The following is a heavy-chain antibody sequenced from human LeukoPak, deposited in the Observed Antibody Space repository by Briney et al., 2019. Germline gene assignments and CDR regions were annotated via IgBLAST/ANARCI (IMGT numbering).Heavy chain of an antibody. D-gene: IGHD3-10*01. CDR2: INHSGST. CDR3: VRGRVYYGSGSYYPLDY. V-gene: IGHV4-34*01. Sequence: SETLSLTCAVYGESFSGYYWSWIRQPPGKGLEWMGEINHSGSTNYNPSLKSRVAISVDTSKNQFYLKVSSVPAADTAVYYCVRGRVYYGSGSYYPLDYWGQGTLVTVSS. CDR1: GESFSGYY. J-gene: IGHJ4*02.